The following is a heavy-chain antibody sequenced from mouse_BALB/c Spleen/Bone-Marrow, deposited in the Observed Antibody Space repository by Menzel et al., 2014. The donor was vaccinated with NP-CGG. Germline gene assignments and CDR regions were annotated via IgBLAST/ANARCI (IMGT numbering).Heavy chain of an antibody. V-gene: IGHV1S81*02. CDR2: INPSNGGT. Sequence: VQLQQSGAELVKPGASVKLSCKASGYTFXSYYMYWVKQRPGQGLEWIGEINPSNGGTNFNEKFKNKATLTVDKSSSTAYMQLSSLTSEDSAVYYCTRSYYGNYFDVWGAGTTVTVSS. J-gene: IGHJ1*01. CDR3: TRSYYGNYFDV. D-gene: IGHD2-1*01. CDR1: GYTFXSYY.